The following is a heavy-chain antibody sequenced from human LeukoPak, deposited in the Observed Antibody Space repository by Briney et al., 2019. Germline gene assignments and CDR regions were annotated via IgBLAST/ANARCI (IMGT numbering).Heavy chain of an antibody. CDR3: ARGISGNYAQYYYMDV. CDR1: GGSISSHY. J-gene: IGHJ6*03. V-gene: IGHV4-59*11. CDR2: ISYSGST. Sequence: SETLSLTCTVSGGSISSHYWSWIRQPPGKGLEWVGDISYSGSTNYNSSLKSRVTISVDTSKNQFSLKVYSVTAADTAVYYCARGISGNYAQYYYMDVWGKGTTVTVSS. D-gene: IGHD1-26*01.